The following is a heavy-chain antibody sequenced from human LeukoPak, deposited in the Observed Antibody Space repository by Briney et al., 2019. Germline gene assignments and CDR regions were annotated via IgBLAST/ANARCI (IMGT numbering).Heavy chain of an antibody. CDR3: ASEDFGYDY. V-gene: IGHV3-23*01. Sequence: GGSLRLSCAASGFTFSSYAMSWVRQAPGKGLEWVSGISSSGGSTVYADSVKGRFTISRDNFRNTLYLQMNSLRAEDTAVYYCASEDFGYDYWGQGTLVTVSS. D-gene: IGHD2-15*01. CDR2: ISSSGGST. J-gene: IGHJ4*02. CDR1: GFTFSSYA.